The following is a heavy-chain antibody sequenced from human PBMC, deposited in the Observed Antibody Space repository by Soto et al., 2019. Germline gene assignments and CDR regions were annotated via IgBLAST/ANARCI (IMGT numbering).Heavy chain of an antibody. CDR1: GGSISGSY. CDR2: VYYTGST. Sequence: QVQLQESGPGLVKPSETLYLTCRVSGGSISGSYWSWIRQSPGKGLEWLGYVYYTGSTNYSPSLRSRVSISVDTSKNEFSLRLSSVTAADTAVYFCARSVAVPGAHIDYWGQGTQVTVSS. D-gene: IGHD6-19*01. V-gene: IGHV4-59*01. CDR3: ARSVAVPGAHIDY. J-gene: IGHJ4*02.